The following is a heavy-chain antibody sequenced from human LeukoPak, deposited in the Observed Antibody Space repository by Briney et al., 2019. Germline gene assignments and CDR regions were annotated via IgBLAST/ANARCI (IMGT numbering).Heavy chain of an antibody. J-gene: IGHJ2*01. Sequence: GGSLRLSCAASAFAFSSHDMHWVRQAPGKGLEWVIFIQYDRSYVNYGASARGRFTISRDNSKNTLYLQMNSLRADDTAVYYCVRKMGLAGWYFDLWGRGTLVTVSS. D-gene: IGHD6-19*01. CDR3: VRKMGLAGWYFDL. V-gene: IGHV3-30*02. CDR2: IQYDRSYV. CDR1: AFAFSSHD.